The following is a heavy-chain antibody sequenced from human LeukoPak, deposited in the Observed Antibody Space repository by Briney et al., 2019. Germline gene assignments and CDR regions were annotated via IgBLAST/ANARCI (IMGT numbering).Heavy chain of an antibody. CDR3: ARQYDDTRVAAAPADAFDI. Sequence: GESLKISCKGSGYSFTSYWIGWVRHMPGKGLEWMGMIYPGDSDTRYSPSFQGQVTISADKSISTAYLQWSSLKASDTAMYYCARQYDDTRVAAAPADAFDIWGQGTMVTVSS. CDR1: GYSFTSYW. D-gene: IGHD6-13*01. CDR2: IYPGDSDT. V-gene: IGHV5-51*01. J-gene: IGHJ3*02.